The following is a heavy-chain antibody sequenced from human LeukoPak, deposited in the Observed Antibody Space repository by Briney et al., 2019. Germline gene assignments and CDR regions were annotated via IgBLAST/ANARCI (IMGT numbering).Heavy chain of an antibody. J-gene: IGHJ6*03. D-gene: IGHD2-2*01. V-gene: IGHV3-15*01. Sequence: PGGSLRLSCAASGFTFSNAWMSWVRQAPGKGLEWVGRIKSKTDGGTTDYAAPVKGRFTISRDDSKNTLCLQMNSLKTEDTAVYYCTEVPAANYYYYMDVWGKGTTVTVSS. CDR1: GFTFSNAW. CDR2: IKSKTDGGTT. CDR3: TEVPAANYYYYMDV.